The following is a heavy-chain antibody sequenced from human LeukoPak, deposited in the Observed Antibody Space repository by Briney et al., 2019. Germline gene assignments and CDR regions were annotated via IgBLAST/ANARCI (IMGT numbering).Heavy chain of an antibody. J-gene: IGHJ4*02. CDR2: ISTSSYYI. CDR3: ARDASGSSTGLIDS. V-gene: IGHV3-21*01. Sequence: GGSLRLSCVVSGFTLRSYSMHWVRQAPGKGLEWVSYISTSSYYIYYADSVKGRFTISRDDAKNSLYLQMNSLRAEDTALYYCARDASGSSTGLIDSWGQGTLVTVSS. D-gene: IGHD1-26*01. CDR1: GFTLRSYS.